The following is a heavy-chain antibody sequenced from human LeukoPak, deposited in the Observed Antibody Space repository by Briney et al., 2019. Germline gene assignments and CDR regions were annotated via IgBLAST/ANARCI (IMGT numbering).Heavy chain of an antibody. D-gene: IGHD3-22*01. CDR2: TRNKANSYTT. CDR3: ARAVYYYDSSGYGYAFDI. V-gene: IGHV3-72*01. CDR1: GFTFSDHY. Sequence: PGGSLRLSCAASGFTFSDHYMDWVRQAPGKGLEWVGRTRNKANSYTTEYAASVRGRFTISRDDSKNSLYLQMNSLKTEDTAVYYCARAVYYYDSSGYGYAFDIWGQGTMVTVSS. J-gene: IGHJ3*02.